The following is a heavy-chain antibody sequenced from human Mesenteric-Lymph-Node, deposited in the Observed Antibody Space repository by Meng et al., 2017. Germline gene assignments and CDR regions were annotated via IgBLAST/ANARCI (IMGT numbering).Heavy chain of an antibody. CDR1: GGSVSSYY. CDR2: IYTSGST. CDR3: ARAVLLWFGDLGAFDI. J-gene: IGHJ3*02. V-gene: IGHV4-4*07. D-gene: IGHD3-10*01. Sequence: SETLSLTCTVSGGSVSSYYWSWIRQSAGKGLEWIGRIYTSGSTHYNPPLKSRVTMSVDTSKNQFSLKLSSVTAADTAVYYCARAVLLWFGDLGAFDIWGQGTMVTVSS.